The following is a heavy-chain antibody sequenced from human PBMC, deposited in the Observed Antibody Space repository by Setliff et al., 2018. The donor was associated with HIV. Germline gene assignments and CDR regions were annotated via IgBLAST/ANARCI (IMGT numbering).Heavy chain of an antibody. J-gene: IGHJ6*03. V-gene: IGHV3-11*04. CDR1: GFIFSDYY. CDR3: ARGHYFKDV. CDR2: ISGSGSAM. Sequence: GGSLRLSCAASGFIFSDYYMSWIRQTPGKGLEWLSYISGSGSAMYYADSVEGRFTISRDNAKNSLYLQMNSLRAEDTAAYHCARGHYFKDVWGNGTTVTVSS.